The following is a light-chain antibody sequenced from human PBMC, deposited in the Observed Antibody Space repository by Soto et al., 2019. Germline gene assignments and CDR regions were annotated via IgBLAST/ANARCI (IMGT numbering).Light chain of an antibody. Sequence: EVVLTQSPVTLSLSPGERATLSCRASQSFRGLLAWYQQKPGQAPRLLIYDACNRATGIPPRFSGSGSETDFTLTISSLEPEDSAVYYCQQRHMWPITFGQGTRLGIK. CDR3: QQRHMWPIT. CDR1: QSFRGL. CDR2: DAC. V-gene: IGKV3-11*01. J-gene: IGKJ5*01.